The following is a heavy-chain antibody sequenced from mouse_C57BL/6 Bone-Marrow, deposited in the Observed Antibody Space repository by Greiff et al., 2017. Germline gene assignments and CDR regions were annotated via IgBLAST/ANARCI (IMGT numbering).Heavy chain of an antibody. CDR3: ARFESARAKRPSYYVDY. V-gene: IGHV1-53*01. CDR2: INPSNGGT. CDR1: GYTFTSYW. D-gene: IGHD3-1*01. Sequence: VQLQQPGTELVKPGASVKLSCKASGYTFTSYWMHWVKQRPGQGLEWIGNINPSNGGTIYNEKLKSKATLTVDKSSSTAYVQLSSLTSEDSAVYYCARFESARAKRPSYYVDYWGQGTTLTVSS. J-gene: IGHJ2*01.